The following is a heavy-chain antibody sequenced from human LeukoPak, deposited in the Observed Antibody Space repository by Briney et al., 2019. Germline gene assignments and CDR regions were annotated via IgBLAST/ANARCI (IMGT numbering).Heavy chain of an antibody. V-gene: IGHV4-61*02. CDR1: NASISSNTYY. CDR3: AVGDYYYYYYMDV. D-gene: IGHD2-21*02. Sequence: SETLSLTCTVSNASISSNTYYRAWIRQPAGKGLEWIGRIYTSGSTNYNPSLKSRVTISVDTSKNQFSLKLSSVTAADTAVYYCAVGDYYYYYYMDVWGKGTTVTISS. CDR2: IYTSGST. J-gene: IGHJ6*03.